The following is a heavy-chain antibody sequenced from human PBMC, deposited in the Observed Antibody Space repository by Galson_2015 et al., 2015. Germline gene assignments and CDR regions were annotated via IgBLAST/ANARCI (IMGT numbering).Heavy chain of an antibody. CDR1: GYTFTSYA. V-gene: IGHV1-3*01. CDR2: INAGNGNT. D-gene: IGHD6-19*01. J-gene: IGHJ6*02. Sequence: SVKVSCKASGYTFTSYAMHWVRQAPGQRLEWMGWINAGNGNTKYSQKFQGRVTITRDTSASTAYMELSSLRSEDTAVYYCARDQTREGSWRAVAGISRGGMDVWGQGTTVTVSS. CDR3: ARDQTREGSWRAVAGISRGGMDV.